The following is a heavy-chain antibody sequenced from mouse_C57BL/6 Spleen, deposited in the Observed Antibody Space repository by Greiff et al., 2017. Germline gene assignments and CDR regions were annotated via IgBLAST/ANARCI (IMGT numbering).Heavy chain of an antibody. V-gene: IGHV5-6*01. Sequence: EVKLVESGGDLVKPGGSLKLSCAASGFTFSSYGMSWVRQTPDKRLEWVATISSGGSYTYYPDSVKGRFTISRDNAKNTLYLQMRSLKSEDTAMYYCARPELGRGGFAYWGQGTLVTVSA. J-gene: IGHJ3*01. CDR2: ISSGGSYT. CDR3: ARPELGRGGFAY. CDR1: GFTFSSYG. D-gene: IGHD4-1*01.